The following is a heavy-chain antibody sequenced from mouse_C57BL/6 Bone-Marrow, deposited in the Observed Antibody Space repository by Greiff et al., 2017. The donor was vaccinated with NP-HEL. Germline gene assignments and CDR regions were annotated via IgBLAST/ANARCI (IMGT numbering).Heavy chain of an antibody. CDR1: GFTFSSYA. CDR3: TNVVAPNWYINV. CDR2: LSSGGDYI. V-gene: IGHV5-9-1*02. Sequence: EVKLMESGEGLVKPGGSLKLSCAASGFTFSSYAMSWVRQTPEKRLEWVAYLSSGGDYIYYADTLKGRFTISRDNAKNTLYLQMSRLKSEDTTMYYSTNVVAPNWYINVWGTGPTVTVST. J-gene: IGHJ1*03. D-gene: IGHD1-1*01.